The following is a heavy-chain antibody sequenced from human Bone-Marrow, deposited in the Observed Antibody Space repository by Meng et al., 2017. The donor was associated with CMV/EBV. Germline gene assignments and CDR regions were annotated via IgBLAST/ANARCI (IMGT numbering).Heavy chain of an antibody. CDR1: GAYISGYY. D-gene: IGHD3-10*01. V-gene: IGHV4-34*01. CDR3: ARGSRIYYGSGSFNDY. Sequence: DGAYISGYYWSWIGQPPGKGLELIGEINHSGSTNYSPSLQSRVTISVDTSKNQFSLKLSSVTAADTAVYYCARGSRIYYGSGSFNDYWGQGTLVTVSS. CDR2: INHSGST. J-gene: IGHJ4*02.